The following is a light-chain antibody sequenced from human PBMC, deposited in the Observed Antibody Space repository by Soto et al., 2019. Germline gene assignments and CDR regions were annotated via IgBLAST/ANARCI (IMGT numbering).Light chain of an antibody. CDR1: SSDVDGYNY. CDR3: SSYTSSSTPWV. V-gene: IGLV2-14*01. J-gene: IGLJ3*02. CDR2: EVS. Sequence: QSVLTQPASVSGSPGQSITISCTGTSSDVDGYNYVSWYQHHPGKAPKLMIYEVSNRPSGVSNRFSGSKSGSTASLTISGLQAEDEADYYCSSYTSSSTPWVFGGGTKLTVL.